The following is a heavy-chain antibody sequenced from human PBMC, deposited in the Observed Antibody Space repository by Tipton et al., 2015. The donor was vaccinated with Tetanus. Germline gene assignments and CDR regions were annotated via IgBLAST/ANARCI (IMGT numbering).Heavy chain of an antibody. D-gene: IGHD1-26*01. CDR1: GFMFSDHY. CDR2: IKNKANRYIT. Sequence: SLRLSCVASGFMFSDHYMDWVRQAPGKGPEWVGHIKNKANRYITEYAASVEGRFTISRDDSKNSLYLQMNSLATEDTAMYYCVRDRGSSGSHWGGLAPWGQGTLVTVSS. V-gene: IGHV3-72*01. CDR3: VRDRGSSGSHWGGLAP. J-gene: IGHJ5*02.